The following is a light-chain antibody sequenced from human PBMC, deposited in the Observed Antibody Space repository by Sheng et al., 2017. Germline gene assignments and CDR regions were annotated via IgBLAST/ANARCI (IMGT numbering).Light chain of an antibody. CDR2: DVS. J-gene: IGLJ1*01. CDR3: SSYAGSNNLGV. Sequence: QSALTQPASVSGSPGQSITISCTGTSSDVGAYDRVSWYQQHPGKVPKLMISDVSLRPSGVPDRFSGSKSGNTASLTVSGLQAEDEADYYCSSYAGSNNLGVFGTGTKVTVL. V-gene: IGLV2-8*01. CDR1: SSDVGAYDR.